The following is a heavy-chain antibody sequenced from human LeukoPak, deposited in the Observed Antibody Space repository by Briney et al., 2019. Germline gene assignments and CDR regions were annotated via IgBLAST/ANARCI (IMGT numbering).Heavy chain of an antibody. V-gene: IGHV1-2*06. CDR1: GYTFTGYY. J-gene: IGHJ6*02. Sequence: ASVKVSCKASGYTFTGYYMHWVRQAPGQGLEWMGRINPNSGGTNYAQKFQGRVTMTRDTSTSTVYMELSSLRSEDTAVYYCARDRVGSVVVPAAILYYYYGMDVWGQGTTVTVSS. CDR2: INPNSGGT. CDR3: ARDRVGSVVVPAAILYYYYGMDV. D-gene: IGHD2-2*02.